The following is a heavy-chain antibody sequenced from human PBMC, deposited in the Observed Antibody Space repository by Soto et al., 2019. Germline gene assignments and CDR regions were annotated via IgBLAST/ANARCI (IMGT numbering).Heavy chain of an antibody. CDR3: ARHPDYDILTGFDY. CDR2: IYYSGST. D-gene: IGHD3-9*01. Sequence: SETLSLTCTVSGGSINNYFWSWVRQPPGKGLEWIGYIYYSGSTNYNPSLKSRVTISVDTSKNQFSLKLSSVTAADTAVYYCARHPDYDILTGFDYWGQGTLVTVSS. CDR1: GGSINNYF. V-gene: IGHV4-59*08. J-gene: IGHJ4*02.